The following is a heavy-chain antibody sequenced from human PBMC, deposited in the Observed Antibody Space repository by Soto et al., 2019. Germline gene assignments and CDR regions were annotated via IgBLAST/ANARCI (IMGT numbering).Heavy chain of an antibody. Sequence: GGSLRLSCAASGFTVSSNYMSWVRQAPGKGLEWVSVIYSGGSTYYADSVKGRFTISRDNSKNTLYLQMNSLRAEDTAVYYCATADSSGRSNDYWGQGTLVTVSS. J-gene: IGHJ4*02. CDR2: IYSGGST. CDR1: GFTVSSNY. D-gene: IGHD6-19*01. V-gene: IGHV3-66*01. CDR3: ATADSSGRSNDY.